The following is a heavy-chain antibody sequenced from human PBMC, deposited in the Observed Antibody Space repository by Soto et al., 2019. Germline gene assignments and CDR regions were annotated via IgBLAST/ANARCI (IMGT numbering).Heavy chain of an antibody. J-gene: IGHJ4*02. CDR2: IYYSGST. D-gene: IGHD2-2*01. CDR1: GGSISSYY. V-gene: IGHV4-59*08. CDR3: ARFLREPAALDY. Sequence: QVQLQESGPGLVKPSETLSLTCTVSGGSISSYYWSWIRQPPGKGLAWIGYIYYSGSTNYNPALKSRVTISVDTSKSQFSLELSSVTAADTGVYYCARFLREPAALDYWGQGTLVTVSS.